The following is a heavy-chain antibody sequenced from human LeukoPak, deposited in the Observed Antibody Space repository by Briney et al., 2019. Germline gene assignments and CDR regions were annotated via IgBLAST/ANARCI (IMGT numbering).Heavy chain of an antibody. CDR2: ISSSSSYI. D-gene: IGHD6-13*01. Sequence: GGSLRLSCAASGFTFSSYWMSWVRQAPGKGLEWVSSISSSSSYIYYADSVKGRFTISRDNAKNSLYLQMNSLRAEDTAVYYCAIRIAAAKPGNYYYYYGMDVWGQGTTVNVSS. CDR1: GFTFSSYW. V-gene: IGHV3-21*01. CDR3: AIRIAAAKPGNYYYYYGMDV. J-gene: IGHJ6*02.